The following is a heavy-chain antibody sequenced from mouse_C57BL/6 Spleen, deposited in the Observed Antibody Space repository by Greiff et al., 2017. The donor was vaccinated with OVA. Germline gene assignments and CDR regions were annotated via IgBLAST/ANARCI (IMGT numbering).Heavy chain of an antibody. J-gene: IGHJ1*03. CDR2: IRSKSNNYAT. CDR3: VREGYDYDDWYFDV. CDR1: GFSFNTYA. Sequence: VQLQQSGGGLVQPKGSLKLSCAASGFSFNTYAMNWVRQAPGKGLEWVARIRSKSNNYATYYADSVKDRFTISRDDSESMLYLQMNNLKTEDTAMYYCVREGYDYDDWYFDVWGTGTTVTVSS. V-gene: IGHV10-1*01. D-gene: IGHD2-4*01.